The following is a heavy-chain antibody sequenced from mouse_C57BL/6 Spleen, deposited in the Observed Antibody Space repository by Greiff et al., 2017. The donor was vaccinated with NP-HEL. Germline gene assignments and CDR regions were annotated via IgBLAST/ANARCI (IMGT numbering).Heavy chain of an antibody. CDR3: ARDLLGAMDY. D-gene: IGHD2-1*01. J-gene: IGHJ4*01. Sequence: VQLQQSGAELARPGASVKMSCKTSGYTFTSYTMHWVKQRPGQGLEWIGYINPSSGYTKYNQKFKDKATLTADKSSSTAYMQLSSLTSEDSAVYYCARDLLGAMDYWGQGTSVTVSS. CDR2: INPSSGYT. CDR1: GYTFTSYT. V-gene: IGHV1-4*01.